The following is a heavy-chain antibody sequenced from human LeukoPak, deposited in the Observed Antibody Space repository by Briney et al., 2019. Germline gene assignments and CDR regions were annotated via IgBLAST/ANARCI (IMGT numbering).Heavy chain of an antibody. D-gene: IGHD1-26*01. J-gene: IGHJ6*02. V-gene: IGHV1-18*01. Sequence: AAVTVSCTASGYTFTSYGISWVRQAPGQGLERRGWISAYNGSTNYAQNLQGRVTMTTDTSTSTAYMELRSLRSDDTAVYYCARDGLYTGSQGDYYYYYCLDVWGQGTTVTVSS. CDR1: GYTFTSYG. CDR3: ARDGLYTGSQGDYYYYYCLDV. CDR2: ISAYNGST.